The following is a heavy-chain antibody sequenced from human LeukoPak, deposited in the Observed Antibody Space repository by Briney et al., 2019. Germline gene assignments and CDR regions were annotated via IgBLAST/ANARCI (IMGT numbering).Heavy chain of an antibody. V-gene: IGHV4-39*01. CDR3: ARQGGYSYGYQGY. Sequence: SETLSLTCTVSGGSISSSSYSWGWIRQPPGRGLEWIGSIYYSGSTYYNPSLKSRVTISVDTSKNQFSLKLSSVTAADTAVYYCARQGGYSYGYQGYWGQGTLVTVSS. D-gene: IGHD5-18*01. CDR1: GGSISSSSYS. CDR2: IYYSGST. J-gene: IGHJ4*02.